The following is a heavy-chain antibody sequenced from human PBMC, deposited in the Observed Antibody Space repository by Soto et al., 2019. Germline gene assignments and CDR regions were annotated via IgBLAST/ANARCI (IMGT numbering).Heavy chain of an antibody. D-gene: IGHD5-12*01. CDR1: GFTFSSYG. CDR2: IWYDGGNK. CDR3: ARAPNSGYERFPLYYGMDV. V-gene: IGHV3-33*01. J-gene: IGHJ6*02. Sequence: VQLVESGGGVVQPGRSLRLSCAASGFTFSSYGMHWVRQAPGKGLEWVAVIWYDGGNKYYADSVKGRFTISRDNSNNTVYLQMNSLRAEDTAVYYCARAPNSGYERFPLYYGMDVWGQGTTVTVSS.